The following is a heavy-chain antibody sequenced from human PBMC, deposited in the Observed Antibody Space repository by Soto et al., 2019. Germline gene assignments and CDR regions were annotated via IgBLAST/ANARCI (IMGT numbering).Heavy chain of an antibody. Sequence: EVQLVESGGGLVQPGGSLRLSCEASGFTFSNYGINWVRQAPGKGLEWVSHISSSSSTIYYAESVKGRFSISRDNAKNSRYLQMSSLRGEDTAVYYCATSFITTVGTTAWGQGTQFTVSS. CDR3: ATSFITTVGTTA. CDR1: GFTFSNYG. J-gene: IGHJ4*02. CDR2: ISSSSSTI. V-gene: IGHV3-48*01. D-gene: IGHD1-1*01.